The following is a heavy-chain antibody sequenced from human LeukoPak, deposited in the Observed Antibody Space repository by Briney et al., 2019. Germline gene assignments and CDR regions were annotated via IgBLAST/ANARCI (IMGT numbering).Heavy chain of an antibody. CDR2: INHSGST. J-gene: IGHJ4*02. V-gene: IGHV4-34*01. D-gene: IGHD3-16*02. Sequence: PSETLSLTCAVYGGSFSGYYWSWIRQPPGKGLEWIGEINHSGSTNYNPSLKSRVTISVDTSKNQFSLKLSSVTAADTAVYYCAGVWGSYRYGTFDYWGQGTLVTVSS. CDR1: GGSFSGYY. CDR3: AGVWGSYRYGTFDY.